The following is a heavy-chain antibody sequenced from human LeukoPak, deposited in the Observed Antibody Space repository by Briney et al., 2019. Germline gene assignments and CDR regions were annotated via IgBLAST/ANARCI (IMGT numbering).Heavy chain of an antibody. CDR3: ARDLTGATSYDN. Sequence: PGGSLRPSCAASGFTFSSYSMNWVRQAPGKGLEWVSSITSSSSYIYYADSVKGRFTISRDNAKNSLYLQMNSLRADDTAVYYCARDLTGATSYDNWGQGTLVTVSS. V-gene: IGHV3-21*01. CDR1: GFTFSSYS. J-gene: IGHJ4*02. CDR2: ITSSSSYI. D-gene: IGHD1-14*01.